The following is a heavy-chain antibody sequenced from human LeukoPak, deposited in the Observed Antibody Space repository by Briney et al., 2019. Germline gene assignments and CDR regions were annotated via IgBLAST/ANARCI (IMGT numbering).Heavy chain of an antibody. Sequence: SETLSLTCAVYGGSFSGYYWSWIRQPAGKGLEWIGRIYTSGSTNYNPSLKSRVTISVDTSKNQFSLKLSSVTAADTAVYYCARSIAAAAEYWGQGTLVTVSS. J-gene: IGHJ4*02. CDR1: GGSFSGYY. CDR2: IYTSGST. V-gene: IGHV4-59*10. D-gene: IGHD6-13*01. CDR3: ARSIAAAAEY.